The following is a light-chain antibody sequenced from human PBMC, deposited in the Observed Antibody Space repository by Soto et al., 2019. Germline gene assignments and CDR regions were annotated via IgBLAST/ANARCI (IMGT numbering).Light chain of an antibody. CDR3: HHYACT. J-gene: IGKJ1*01. CDR1: QSISTC. CDR2: TAS. Sequence: QMTQSPSTLSASVGSSFTVTCLASQSISTCLAWYQKKPGKAPKLLIYTASSLECRVPSRLSGSGSGAEFTLTISSPQPNDFATYYCHHYACTFGQVTKVDSK. V-gene: IGKV1-5*01.